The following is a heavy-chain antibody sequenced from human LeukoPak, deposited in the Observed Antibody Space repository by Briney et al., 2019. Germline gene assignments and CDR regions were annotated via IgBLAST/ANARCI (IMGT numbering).Heavy chain of an antibody. CDR2: ISYDGSNK. Sequence: PGGSLRLSCAASGFTFSSYAMHWVRQAPGKGLEWVAVISYDGSNKYYADSVKGRFTISRDNSKNMLYLQMNSLRAEDTAVYYCASSSGWYLSSDYWGQGTLVTVSS. J-gene: IGHJ4*02. V-gene: IGHV3-30-3*01. CDR3: ASSSGWYLSSDY. D-gene: IGHD6-19*01. CDR1: GFTFSSYA.